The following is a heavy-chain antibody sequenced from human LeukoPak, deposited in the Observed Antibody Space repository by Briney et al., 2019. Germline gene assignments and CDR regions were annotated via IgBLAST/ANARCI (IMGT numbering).Heavy chain of an antibody. CDR1: GCTFSSYW. Sequence: GGSLRLSCAASGCTFSSYWMHWVRQAPGKGLVWASRINSDGSSTSYADSVKGRFTISRDNAKNTLYLQMNSLRAEDTAVYYCARDSATAMVPDYWGQGTLVTVSS. J-gene: IGHJ4*02. D-gene: IGHD5-18*01. CDR3: ARDSATAMVPDY. V-gene: IGHV3-74*01. CDR2: INSDGSST.